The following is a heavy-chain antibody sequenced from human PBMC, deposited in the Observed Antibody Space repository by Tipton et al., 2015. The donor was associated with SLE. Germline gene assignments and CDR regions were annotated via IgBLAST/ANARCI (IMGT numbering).Heavy chain of an antibody. J-gene: IGHJ5*02. CDR2: INHSGST. CDR1: GGSFSGYY. V-gene: IGHV4-34*01. Sequence: TLSLTCAVYGGSFSGYYWSWIRQPPGKGLEWIGEINHSGSTSYNPSLKSRVTISVDTSKNQFSLKLSSVTAADTAVYYCASQGGYSSSWYRNNWFDPWGQGTLVTVSS. D-gene: IGHD6-13*01. CDR3: ASQGGYSSSWYRNNWFDP.